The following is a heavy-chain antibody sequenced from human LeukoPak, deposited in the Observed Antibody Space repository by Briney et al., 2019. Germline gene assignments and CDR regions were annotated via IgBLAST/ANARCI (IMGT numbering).Heavy chain of an antibody. V-gene: IGHV3-74*01. D-gene: IGHD6-13*01. Sequence: EGSLRLSCAASGFTFSSYWMHWVRQAPGKGLVWVSRINSDGTSTNYAASVKGRFTISRDNAKNTLYLQMNSLRAEDTAVYFCARGDPGYSSSWYLWGQGTLVTVSS. CDR1: GFTFSSYW. J-gene: IGHJ4*02. CDR2: INSDGTST. CDR3: ARGDPGYSSSWYL.